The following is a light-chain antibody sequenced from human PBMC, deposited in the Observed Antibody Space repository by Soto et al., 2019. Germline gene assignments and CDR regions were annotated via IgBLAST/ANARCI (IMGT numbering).Light chain of an antibody. CDR1: QSVISTY. CDR2: GAS. Sequence: EVVLTQSPGTLSLSPGERATLSCRASQSVISTYFAWYQQKPGQAPRLLIYGASSRATGIPDRFSGSGSGTDFTLTISRLETEDFGVYYCQQYGTSPWTFGQGTKVEVK. J-gene: IGKJ1*01. CDR3: QQYGTSPWT. V-gene: IGKV3-20*01.